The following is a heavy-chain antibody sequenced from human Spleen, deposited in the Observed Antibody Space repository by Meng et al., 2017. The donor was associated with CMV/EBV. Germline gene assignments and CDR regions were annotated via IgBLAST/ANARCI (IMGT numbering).Heavy chain of an antibody. D-gene: IGHD6-6*01. CDR3: ARDLRGSSPSL. V-gene: IGHV4-39*07. CDR1: GGSISSSSYY. Sequence: SETLSLTCTVSGGSISSSSYYWGWIRQPPGKGLEWIGSLYYSGSTSYNPSLKSRVTMSVDTSKNQFSLKLSSVTAADTAVYYCARDLRGSSPSLWGQGTLVTVSS. J-gene: IGHJ4*02. CDR2: LYYSGST.